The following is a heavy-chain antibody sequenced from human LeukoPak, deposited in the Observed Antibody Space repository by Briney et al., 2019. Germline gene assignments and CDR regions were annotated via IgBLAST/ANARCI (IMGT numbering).Heavy chain of an antibody. CDR1: GFTFSSDI. CDR2: ISSSSNYI. J-gene: IGHJ6*04. V-gene: IGHV3-21*01. CDR3: AREYCSGGSCYDYYYYGMDV. Sequence: GGSLTLSCAASGFTFSSDIMNCVRQAPGNGLEWVSSISSSSNYIYYADSVKGRFTISREKAKNSLYLQMNSLRAEDTAVYYCAREYCSGGSCYDYYYYGMDVWGKGTTVTVSS. D-gene: IGHD2-15*01.